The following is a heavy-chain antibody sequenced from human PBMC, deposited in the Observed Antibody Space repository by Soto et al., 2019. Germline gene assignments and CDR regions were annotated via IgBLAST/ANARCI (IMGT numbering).Heavy chain of an antibody. D-gene: IGHD2-15*01. J-gene: IGHJ4*02. Sequence: GASVKVSRKASGGSLSTNPISWVRQAPGQGLEWMGGTGSGTGPGNHAQKFQGRLTVTADKSTSTVYMELTNLSSEDTAVYYCARRHSGGFFRFFDSWGQGTLVTVSS. CDR3: ARRHSGGFFRFFDS. CDR1: GGSLSTNP. CDR2: TGSGTGPG. V-gene: IGHV1-69*06.